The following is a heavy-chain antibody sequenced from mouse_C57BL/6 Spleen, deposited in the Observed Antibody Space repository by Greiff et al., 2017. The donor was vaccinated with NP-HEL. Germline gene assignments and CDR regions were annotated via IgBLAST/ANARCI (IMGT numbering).Heavy chain of an antibody. CDR3: ARHEDLRLLFDY. CDR2: FYPGSGST. V-gene: IGHV1-62-2*01. Sequence: VQLQQPGAELVKPGASVKLSCKASGYTFTEYSIHWVKQRPGQGLEWIGWFYPGSGSTKYNEKFKDKATLTADKSSSTAYMQLSRLTSEDSAVYFCARHEDLRLLFDYWGKGTTLTVSS. J-gene: IGHJ2*01. CDR1: GYTFTEYS.